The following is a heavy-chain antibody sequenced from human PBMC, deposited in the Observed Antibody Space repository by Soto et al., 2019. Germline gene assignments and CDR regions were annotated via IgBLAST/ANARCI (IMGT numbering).Heavy chain of an antibody. J-gene: IGHJ6*02. CDR2: ISSDGDTI. Sequence: EVQVIESGGGWVQPGTSLRVSCAASGFTFHEYAMHWVGQAPGKGLEWVSGISSDGDTIAYADSVQGRFTVFRDNAKNSLYLQMNSLRAEDTALYYCTKGGYDLIYYFGMDVWGQGTTVTVSS. CDR3: TKGGYDLIYYFGMDV. CDR1: GFTFHEYA. V-gene: IGHV3-9*01. D-gene: IGHD5-12*01.